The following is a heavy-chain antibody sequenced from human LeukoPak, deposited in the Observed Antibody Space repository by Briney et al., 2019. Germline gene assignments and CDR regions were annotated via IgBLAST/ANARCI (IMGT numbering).Heavy chain of an antibody. Sequence: ASVKVSCKASGYTFTSHDFNWVRQATGQRPEWMGWMSPNSGDTGYAQKFQDRVTMTRNTSISTAYMELSSLRSDDTAVYYCARGTPNWGYDYWGLGTLVTVSS. CDR3: ARGTPNWGYDY. CDR1: GYTFTSHD. CDR2: MSPNSGDT. D-gene: IGHD7-27*01. J-gene: IGHJ4*02. V-gene: IGHV1-8*01.